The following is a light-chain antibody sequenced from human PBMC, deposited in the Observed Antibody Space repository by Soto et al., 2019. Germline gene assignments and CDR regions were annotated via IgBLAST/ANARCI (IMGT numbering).Light chain of an antibody. V-gene: IGKV4-1*01. CDR2: WAS. J-gene: IGKJ3*01. CDR1: QPILYNSNNKNN. Sequence: DIVLTQSPASLSVSLGERATINCKSSQPILYNSNNKNNLTWYQQKSGQPPKLLIYWASVRESGVPDRFSGSGSGPDFTLTITSLQAEDVAVYFCHQFYTSPFTFGPGTKVDIK. CDR3: HQFYTSPFT.